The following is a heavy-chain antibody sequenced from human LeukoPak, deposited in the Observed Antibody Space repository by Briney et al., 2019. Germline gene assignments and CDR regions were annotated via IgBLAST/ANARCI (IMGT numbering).Heavy chain of an antibody. D-gene: IGHD1-26*01. J-gene: IGHJ4*02. Sequence: GGSLRLSRAASGFTFSSYGMSWVRQAPGKGLEWVSAISGSGGSTYYADSVKGRFTISRDNSKNTLYLQMNSLRAEDTAVYYCAKSGNSGSYAWYFDYWGQGTLVTVSS. CDR1: GFTFSSYG. V-gene: IGHV3-23*01. CDR2: ISGSGGST. CDR3: AKSGNSGSYAWYFDY.